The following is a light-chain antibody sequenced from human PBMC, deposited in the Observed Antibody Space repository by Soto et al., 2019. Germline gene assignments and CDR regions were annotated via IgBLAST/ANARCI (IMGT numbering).Light chain of an antibody. J-gene: IGKJ2*01. V-gene: IGKV3-11*01. CDR1: QGISIS. CDR2: DAS. CDR3: QQRDNWPPHT. Sequence: EIVLTQSPATLSLSPGERATLSCRASQGISISLAWYQQKPGQAPRLLIYDASNRATGIPARFSGSGSGTDFTLTISSLEPEDFAVYYCQQRDNWPPHTFGQGTKVEIK.